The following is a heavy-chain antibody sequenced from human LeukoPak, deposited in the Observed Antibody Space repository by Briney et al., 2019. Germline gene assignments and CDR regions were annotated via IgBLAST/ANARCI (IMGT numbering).Heavy chain of an antibody. CDR2: IFPGDSDT. Sequence: GESLKSSCKGSGYSFTSYWICWVRQMPGKGLEGMGTIFPGDSDTRYSAAFEGQVTISADKSISTAYLQWSSLKASDTAMYYCARGKIAASNWFDPWGQGTLVTVSS. J-gene: IGHJ5*02. D-gene: IGHD6-6*01. CDR3: ARGKIAASNWFDP. CDR1: GYSFTSYW. V-gene: IGHV5-51*01.